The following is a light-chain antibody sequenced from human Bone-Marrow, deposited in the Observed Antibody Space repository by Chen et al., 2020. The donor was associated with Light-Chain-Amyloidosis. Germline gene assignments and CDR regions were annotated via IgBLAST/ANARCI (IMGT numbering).Light chain of an antibody. J-gene: IGLJ2*01. Sequence: SYELTQPPSVSVSPGQTARITCSGDDLPTKYAYWYQQKPGQAPGLVIHRDTEGPSGISERFSGSSSGTPATLTISGVQAGDEADYHCQSADSSGTYEVIFGGGTKLTVL. CDR3: QSADSSGTYEVI. V-gene: IGLV3-25*03. CDR1: DLPTKY. CDR2: RDT.